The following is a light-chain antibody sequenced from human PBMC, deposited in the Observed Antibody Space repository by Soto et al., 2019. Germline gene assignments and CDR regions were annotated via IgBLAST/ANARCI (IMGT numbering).Light chain of an antibody. CDR1: QTISSW. J-gene: IGKJ1*01. Sequence: DIQMTHSPSTLSGSVGDRVTITCRASQTISSWLAWYQQKPGKAAKLLIYKASTLKSGVPSRFSGSGSGTEFTLTISSLQPDDFATYYCQHYNSYSEAFGQGTKVDI. CDR3: QHYNSYSEA. CDR2: KAS. V-gene: IGKV1-5*03.